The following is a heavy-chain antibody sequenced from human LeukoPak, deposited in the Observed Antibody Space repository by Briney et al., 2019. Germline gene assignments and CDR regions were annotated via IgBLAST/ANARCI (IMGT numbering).Heavy chain of an antibody. Sequence: ASVKVSCKASGYTFTSYGISWVRQAPGQGLEWMGWISAYNGNTNYAQKLQGRVTMTTDTSTNTAYMELRSLRSDDTAVYYCASGDCTNGVCYTAGGYDYWGQGTLVTVSS. V-gene: IGHV1-18*01. CDR3: ASGDCTNGVCYTAGGYDY. CDR2: ISAYNGNT. D-gene: IGHD2-8*01. CDR1: GYTFTSYG. J-gene: IGHJ4*02.